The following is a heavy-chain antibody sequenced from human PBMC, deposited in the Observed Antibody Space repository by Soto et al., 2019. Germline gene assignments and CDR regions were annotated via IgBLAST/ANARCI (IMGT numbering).Heavy chain of an antibody. CDR2: IYYSGST. CDR3: ARYFCYYDSSGYYCPFDY. V-gene: IGHV4-61*01. D-gene: IGHD3-22*01. Sequence: LSLTCTVSGGSVSSGSYYWSWIRQPPGKGLEWIGYIYYSGSTNYNPSLKSRVTISVDTSKNQFSLKLSSVTAADTAVYYCARYFCYYDSSGYYCPFDYWGQGTLVTVSS. J-gene: IGHJ4*02. CDR1: GGSVSSGSYY.